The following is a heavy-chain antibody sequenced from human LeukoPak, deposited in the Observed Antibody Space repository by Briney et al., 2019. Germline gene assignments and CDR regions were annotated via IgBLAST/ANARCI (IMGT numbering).Heavy chain of an antibody. J-gene: IGHJ5*02. CDR2: IKQDGSEK. Sequence: AGGSLRLSCAASGFTFSSYRMSRVRQAPGKGLEWVANIKQDGSEKYYVDSVKGRFTISRDNAKNSLCLQMNSLRAEDTAVYYYARLICIAAAGIFWFDPWGQGTLVTVSS. CDR1: GFTFSSYR. V-gene: IGHV3-7*01. D-gene: IGHD6-13*01. CDR3: ARLICIAAAGIFWFDP.